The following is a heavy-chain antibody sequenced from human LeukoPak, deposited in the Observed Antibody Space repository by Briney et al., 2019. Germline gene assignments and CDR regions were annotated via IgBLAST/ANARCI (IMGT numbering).Heavy chain of an antibody. V-gene: IGHV3-30-3*01. J-gene: IGHJ4*02. CDR2: ISYDGSNK. Sequence: GGSLRLSCAASGFTFSSYAMHWVRQAPGKGLEWVAVISYDGSNKYYADSVKGRFTISRDNSKNTLYLQMNSLRAEDTAVYYCATGSGSYSRKAPFDYWGQGTLVTVSS. CDR1: GFTFSSYA. D-gene: IGHD1-26*01. CDR3: ATGSGSYSRKAPFDY.